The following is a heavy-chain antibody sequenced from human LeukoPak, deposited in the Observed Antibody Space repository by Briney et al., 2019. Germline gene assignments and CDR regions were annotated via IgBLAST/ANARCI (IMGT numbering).Heavy chain of an antibody. D-gene: IGHD6-13*01. CDR1: GYTFTSYA. Sequence: ASVKVSCKASGYTFTSYAMHWVRQAPGQRLEWMGWINAGNGNTKYSQKFQGRVTITRDTSASTAYMELSSLRSEDTAVYYCARDGVGIAAAGDYWGQGTLVTVSS. CDR3: ARDGVGIAAAGDY. J-gene: IGHJ4*02. V-gene: IGHV1-3*01. CDR2: INAGNGNT.